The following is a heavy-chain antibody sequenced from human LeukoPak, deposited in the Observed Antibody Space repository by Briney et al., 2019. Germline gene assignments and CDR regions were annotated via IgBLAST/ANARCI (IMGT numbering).Heavy chain of an antibody. J-gene: IGHJ4*02. CDR1: GFTLSSYA. D-gene: IGHD2-15*01. V-gene: IGHV3-23*01. Sequence: GGSLRLSCAASGFTLSSYAMSWVRQGPGKGLEWVSAISVSGNTYHADSVKGRFTISRDSYKNTLYPQMNSLRAEDAAVYYCAKAPVTTCSGAYCYPFDYWGQGTLVTVSS. CDR2: ISVSGNT. CDR3: AKAPVTTCSGAYCYPFDY.